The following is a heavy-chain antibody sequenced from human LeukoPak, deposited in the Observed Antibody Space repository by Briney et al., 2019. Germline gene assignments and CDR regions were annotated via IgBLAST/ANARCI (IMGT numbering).Heavy chain of an antibody. CDR2: ISRDSIFI. V-gene: IGHV3-21*01. CDR1: GFAFSTYT. Sequence: GGSLRLSCAASGFAFSTYTMNWVRQGPGKGLEWVSSISRDSIFIYYADSLKGRFTISRDNAKNSLYLQMNSLRAEDTAVYYCARKNGLDYWGQGTLVTVSS. J-gene: IGHJ4*02. CDR3: ARKNGLDY.